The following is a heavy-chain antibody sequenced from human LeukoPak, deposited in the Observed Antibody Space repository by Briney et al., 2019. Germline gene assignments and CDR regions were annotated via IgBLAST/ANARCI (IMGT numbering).Heavy chain of an antibody. J-gene: IGHJ4*02. Sequence: SETLSLTCTVSGYSISSGYYWGWIRQPPGKGLEWIGSIYHSGSTYYNPSLKSRVTISVDTSKNQFSLKLSSVTAADTAVYYCARASRYDILTGYPPIDYWGQGTLVTVSS. CDR3: ARASRYDILTGYPPIDY. CDR2: IYHSGST. V-gene: IGHV4-38-2*02. CDR1: GYSISSGYY. D-gene: IGHD3-9*01.